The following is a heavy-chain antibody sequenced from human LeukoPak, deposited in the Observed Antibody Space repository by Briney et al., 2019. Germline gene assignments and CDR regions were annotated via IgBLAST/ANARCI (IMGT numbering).Heavy chain of an antibody. Sequence: PSETLALTCAVSGYSISSGYYWGWIRQPPGKGLEWIGSIYHSGSTYYNPSLKSRVTISVDTSKNQFSLKLSSVTAADTAVYYCARHFLAARTFDYWGQGTLVTVSS. J-gene: IGHJ4*02. V-gene: IGHV4-38-2*01. CDR3: ARHFLAARTFDY. D-gene: IGHD6-6*01. CDR1: GYSISSGYY. CDR2: IYHSGST.